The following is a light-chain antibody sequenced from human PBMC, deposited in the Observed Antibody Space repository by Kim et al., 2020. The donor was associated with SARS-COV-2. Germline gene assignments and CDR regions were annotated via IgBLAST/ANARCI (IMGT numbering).Light chain of an antibody. Sequence: AIRITQSPSSLSASTGDRVTITCRASQGISTSLAWYQQKPGKAPKLLIYAASTLQSGVPSRFSGSGSGTDFTLTISCLQSEDFATYYCQQYYNYPRTFGQGTKVDIK. V-gene: IGKV1-8*01. J-gene: IGKJ1*01. CDR3: QQYYNYPRT. CDR2: AAS. CDR1: QGISTS.